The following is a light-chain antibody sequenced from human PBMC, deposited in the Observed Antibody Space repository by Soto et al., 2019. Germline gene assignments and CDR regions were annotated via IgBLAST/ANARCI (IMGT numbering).Light chain of an antibody. Sequence: EIVLTQSPDTLSLSPGERATLSCRASQSVSTNLAWYQQRPDQAPRLLIYDTSNRATGIPDRFSGSGSGTDFTLSISSLEPDDSAVYYCQQRSSWPPGTFAQGTMLEIK. CDR1: QSVSTN. CDR3: QQRSSWPPGT. J-gene: IGKJ2*02. CDR2: DTS. V-gene: IGKV3-11*01.